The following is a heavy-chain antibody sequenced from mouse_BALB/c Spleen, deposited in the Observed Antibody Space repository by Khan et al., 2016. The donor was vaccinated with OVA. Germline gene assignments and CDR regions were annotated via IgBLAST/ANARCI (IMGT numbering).Heavy chain of an antibody. J-gene: IGHJ3*01. CDR2: INPSSDYN. D-gene: IGHD1-1*01. CDR1: GYIFTSYM. V-gene: IGHV1-4*01. CDR3: EKGGYGSVGY. Sequence: QVQLQQSGAELARPGASVKMSCKASGYIFTSYMIHWVKQRPGQGLEWIGDINPSSDYNNYNQKFKDKATLTADKSSSTAYMQLSSLPSEDSADYNWEKGGYGSVGYWGQGTLVTVAA.